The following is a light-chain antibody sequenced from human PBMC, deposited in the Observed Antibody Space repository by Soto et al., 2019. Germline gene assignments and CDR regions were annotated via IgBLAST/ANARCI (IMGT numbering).Light chain of an antibody. J-gene: IGKJ1*01. V-gene: IGKV3-15*01. CDR1: QSVSSN. Sequence: EIVMTQSPATLSVSPGERATLSCRASQSVSSNLAWYQQKPGQAPRLLIYGASTRATGIPDRFSGSGSGTQFTLTINRLEPEDFALYYCQQYGSSPPTFGQGTKVHIK. CDR3: QQYGSSPPT. CDR2: GAS.